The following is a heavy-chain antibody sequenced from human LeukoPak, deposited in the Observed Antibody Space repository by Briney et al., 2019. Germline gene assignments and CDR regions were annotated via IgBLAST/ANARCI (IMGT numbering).Heavy chain of an antibody. CDR1: GGSISSYY. J-gene: IGHJ5*02. CDR3: ARDQPSTRFGELQPFDP. V-gene: IGHV4-4*07. D-gene: IGHD3-10*01. Sequence: SETLSLTCTVSGGSISSYYWSWIRQPAGKGLEWIGRIYTSGSTNYNPSLKSRVTMSVDTSKNQFSLKLSSVTAADTVVYYCARDQPSTRFGELQPFDPWGQGTLVTVSS. CDR2: IYTSGST.